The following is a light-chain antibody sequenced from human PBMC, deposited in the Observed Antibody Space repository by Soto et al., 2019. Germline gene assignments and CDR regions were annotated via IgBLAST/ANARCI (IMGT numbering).Light chain of an antibody. V-gene: IGLV1-47*01. CDR1: SSNIGSNY. CDR2: RNN. Sequence: QSVLTQPPSASGTPGQRVTISCSGSSSNIGSNYVYWYQQLPGTAPKLLIYRNNQRPSGVPDRFSGSKSGTSASLAISGLRSEDEADYYCAPWDDSLSGPVFGGGTKVTVL. J-gene: IGLJ2*01. CDR3: APWDDSLSGPV.